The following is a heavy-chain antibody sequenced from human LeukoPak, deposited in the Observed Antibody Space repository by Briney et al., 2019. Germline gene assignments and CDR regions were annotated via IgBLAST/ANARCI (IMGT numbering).Heavy chain of an antibody. D-gene: IGHD6-19*01. CDR2: ISYDGSNK. V-gene: IGHV3-30-3*02. CDR3: AKAAVADRYYYYGIDV. Sequence: PGRSLRLSCAASGFTFSSYAMHWVRQAPGKGLEWVAVISYDGSNKDYADSVKGRFTISRDNSKNTVYLQMNSLRTEDTAVYYCAKAAVADRYYYYGIDVWGQGTTATVSS. J-gene: IGHJ6*02. CDR1: GFTFSSYA.